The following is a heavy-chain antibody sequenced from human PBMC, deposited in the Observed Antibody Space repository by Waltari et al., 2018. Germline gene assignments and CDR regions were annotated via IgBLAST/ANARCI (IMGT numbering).Heavy chain of an antibody. CDR1: AFTFNIYT. V-gene: IGHV3-48*04. D-gene: IGHD2-21*01. J-gene: IGHJ4*02. CDR3: ARHLRPYCVGDCYSGLAY. Sequence: EVHLVESGGGFVQPGGSLRLSCAASAFTFNIYTMSWVRQAPGKGLEWIAYISSSSSAIYHADSVEGRFTISRDNAKNSLYLQMSRLRAEDTAVYYCARHLRPYCVGDCYSGLAYWGQGTLVTVSS. CDR2: ISSSSSAI.